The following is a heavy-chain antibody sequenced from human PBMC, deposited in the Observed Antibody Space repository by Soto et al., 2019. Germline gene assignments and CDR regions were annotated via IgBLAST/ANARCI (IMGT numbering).Heavy chain of an antibody. V-gene: IGHV3-21*01. D-gene: IGHD2-15*01. CDR1: GFTFSTYH. Sequence: EVQLVESGGGLVMPGGSLRLSGAASGFTFSTYHMNWVRQAPGKGLEWVSSINPSSSHIYYADSVRGRFTISRDNSKNSMDLQMNSLRTEDAAVYYCARGYCGGGGCYLRRDAIDVWGQGTMVTVSS. J-gene: IGHJ3*01. CDR3: ARGYCGGGGCYLRRDAIDV. CDR2: INPSSSHI.